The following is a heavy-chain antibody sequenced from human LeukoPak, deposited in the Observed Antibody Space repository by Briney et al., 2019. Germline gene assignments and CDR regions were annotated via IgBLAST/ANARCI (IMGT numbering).Heavy chain of an antibody. J-gene: IGHJ4*02. D-gene: IGHD6-19*01. CDR2: INHSGST. V-gene: IGHV4-34*01. Sequence: SETLSLTCAVDGGSFSGYYWSWIRQPPGKGLEWIGIINHSGSTNYNPSLKSRVTISVDTSKNQFSLKLSSVTAADTAVYYCASEYSSGWYYYWGQGTLVTVSS. CDR3: ASEYSSGWYYY. CDR1: GGSFSGYY.